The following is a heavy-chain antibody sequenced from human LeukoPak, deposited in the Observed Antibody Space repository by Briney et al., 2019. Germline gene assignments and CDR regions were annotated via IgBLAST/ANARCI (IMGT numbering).Heavy chain of an antibody. CDR2: INTDGSST. Sequence: GGSLRLSCAASGFSFYDYWMHWVRQAPGKGLVWVSRINTDGSSTTYADSVEGRFTISRDNAKNSLYLQMNSLRAEDTALYYCAKSGSPFTLGSYYVDYWGQGTLVTVSS. CDR1: GFSFYDYW. J-gene: IGHJ4*02. D-gene: IGHD1-26*01. CDR3: AKSGSPFTLGSYYVDY. V-gene: IGHV3-74*01.